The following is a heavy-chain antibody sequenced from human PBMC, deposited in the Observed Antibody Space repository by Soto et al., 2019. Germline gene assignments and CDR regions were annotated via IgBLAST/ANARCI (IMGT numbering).Heavy chain of an antibody. D-gene: IGHD1-26*01. CDR1: GGSISSYY. CDR2: IYYSGST. V-gene: IGHV4-59*01. J-gene: IGHJ4*02. Sequence: VQLQESGPGLVKPSETLSLTCTVSGGSISSYYWSWIRQPPGKGLEWIGYIYYSGSTNYNPSLKSRVTISVDTSKNQFSLKLSSVTAADTAVYYCAIRYGGNFDFWGQGTLVTVSS. CDR3: AIRYGGNFDF.